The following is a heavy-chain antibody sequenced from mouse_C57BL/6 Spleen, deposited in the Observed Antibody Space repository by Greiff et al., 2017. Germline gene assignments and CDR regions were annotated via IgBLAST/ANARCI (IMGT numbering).Heavy chain of an antibody. V-gene: IGHV10-1*01. CDR2: IRSKSNNYAT. D-gene: IGHD2-5*01. Sequence: EVMLVESGGGLVQPKGSLKLSCAASGFSFNTYAMNWVRQAPGKGLEWVARIRSKSNNYATYYADSVKDRFTISSDDSESMLYLQMNNLKTEDTAMYYCVRIPSYYSNYGAMDYWGQGTSVTVSS. CDR3: VRIPSYYSNYGAMDY. CDR1: GFSFNTYA. J-gene: IGHJ4*01.